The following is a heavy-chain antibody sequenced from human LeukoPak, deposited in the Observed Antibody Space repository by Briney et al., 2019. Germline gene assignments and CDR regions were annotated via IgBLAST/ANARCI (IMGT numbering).Heavy chain of an antibody. CDR3: AKSHHVDIGLDY. D-gene: IGHD2-2*03. CDR1: GFTFSSYA. J-gene: IGHJ4*02. CDR2: ISYDGSNK. Sequence: GGSLRLSCAASGFTFSSYAMHWVRQAPGKGLEWVAVISYDGSNKYYADSVKGRFTISRDNSKNTLYLQMNSLRAEDTAVYYCAKSHHVDIGLDYWGQGTLVTVSS. V-gene: IGHV3-30*18.